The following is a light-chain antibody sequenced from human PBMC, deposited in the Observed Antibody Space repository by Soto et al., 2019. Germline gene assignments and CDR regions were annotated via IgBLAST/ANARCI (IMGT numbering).Light chain of an antibody. Sequence: DIRMTQSPSSLSASVGDRVTISCQASQDISNSLNWYQQKPGQAPKLLIYDASNLETGVPSRFSGSGSRTDFTFTIRSLQPEDIATYYCQHCDSLPFTVGQGTRLEIK. V-gene: IGKV1-33*01. CDR3: QHCDSLPFT. CDR2: DAS. J-gene: IGKJ5*01. CDR1: QDISNS.